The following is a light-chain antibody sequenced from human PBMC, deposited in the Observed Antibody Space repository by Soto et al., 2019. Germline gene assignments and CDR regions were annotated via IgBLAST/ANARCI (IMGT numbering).Light chain of an antibody. CDR2: DAS. V-gene: IGKV3-15*01. CDR3: QQYGDRPQT. J-gene: IGKJ1*01. Sequence: EVVLTQSPATLSVSPGYRATLSCRASQYIGSAVAWYHQRSGQAPRLLIFDASIRVPTTPARFSGSVSGTEFTLTISSLESEDFEVYFCQQYGDRPQTFGQGTKVDIK. CDR1: QYIGSA.